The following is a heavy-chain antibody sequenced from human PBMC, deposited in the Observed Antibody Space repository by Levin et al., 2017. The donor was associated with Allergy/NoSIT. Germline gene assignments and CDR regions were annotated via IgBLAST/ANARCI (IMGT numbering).Heavy chain of an antibody. CDR3: ARYDGSDHAVDR. CDR1: GFTFSSYW. V-gene: IGHV3-74*01. Sequence: GGSLRLSCAASGFTFSSYWMHWVRQAPGKGLVWVSRINSDGSSTSYADSVKGRFTISRDNAKNTFYLQMNSLRAEDTAVYYCARYDGSDHAVDRWGQGTLVTVSS. J-gene: IGHJ5*02. D-gene: IGHD3-22*01. CDR2: INSDGSST.